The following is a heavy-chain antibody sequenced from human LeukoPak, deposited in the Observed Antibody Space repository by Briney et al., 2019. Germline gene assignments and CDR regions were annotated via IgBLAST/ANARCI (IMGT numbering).Heavy chain of an antibody. D-gene: IGHD3-22*01. V-gene: IGHV4-59*08. CDR1: GGSISSYY. J-gene: IGHJ4*02. CDR2: IYYSGST. CDR3: ARGRYYYDSSAYHFDY. Sequence: SETLSLTCTVSGGSISSYYWSWIRQPPGKGLEWIGYIYYSGSTNYNPSLKSRVTMSVDTSKNQFSLKLSSVTAADTAVYYCARGRYYYDSSAYHFDYWGQGTLVTVSS.